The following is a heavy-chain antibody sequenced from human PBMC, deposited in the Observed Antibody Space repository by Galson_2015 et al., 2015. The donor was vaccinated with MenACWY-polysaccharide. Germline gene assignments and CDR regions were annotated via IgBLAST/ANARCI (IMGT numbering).Heavy chain of an antibody. CDR1: GSRFSNSA. CDR2: IQHDGSNK. Sequence: SLRLSCAASGSRFSNSAMHWVRQAPGKGLEWVAVIQHDGSNKEYADSVKGRFTISRDNSKNTVFLEMNTLGVEDTAVYYCAREGSRIVFHAFDIWGQGTMVTVSS. CDR3: AREGSRIVFHAFDI. J-gene: IGHJ3*02. D-gene: IGHD2-2*01. V-gene: IGHV3-33*01.